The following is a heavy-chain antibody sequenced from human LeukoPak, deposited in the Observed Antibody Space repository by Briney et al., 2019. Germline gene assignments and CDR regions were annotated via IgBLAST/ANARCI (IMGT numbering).Heavy chain of an antibody. J-gene: IGHJ4*02. Sequence: SETLSLTCTVSGGSVSSGGYYWSWIRQHPGKGLEWIGYIYYSGSTYYNPSLKSRVTISVDTSKNQFSLKLSSVTAADTAVYYCARGMTTVTILQGPIDYWGQGTLVTVSS. CDR2: IYYSGST. CDR3: ARGMTTVTILQGPIDY. CDR1: GGSVSSGGYY. D-gene: IGHD4-17*01. V-gene: IGHV4-31*03.